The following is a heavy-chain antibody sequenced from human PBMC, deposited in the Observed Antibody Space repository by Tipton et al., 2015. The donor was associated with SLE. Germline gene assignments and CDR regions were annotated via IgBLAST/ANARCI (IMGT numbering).Heavy chain of an antibody. V-gene: IGHV4-39*02. D-gene: IGHD6-19*01. CDR3: ARDAHSSGWTRGPYFDY. CDR1: GGSISSSSYY. J-gene: IGHJ4*02. Sequence: LRLSCTVSGGSISSSSYYWGWIRQPPGKGLEWIGSIYYSGSTYYNPSLRSRLTISVDTSKNQFSLKLSSVTAADTAVYYCARDAHSSGWTRGPYFDYWGQGTLVTVSS. CDR2: IYYSGST.